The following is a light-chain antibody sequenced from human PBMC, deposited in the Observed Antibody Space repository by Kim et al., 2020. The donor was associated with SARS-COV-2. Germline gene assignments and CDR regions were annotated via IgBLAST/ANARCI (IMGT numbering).Light chain of an antibody. Sequence: VSPGQTASITCSGDKLGDKYACWYQQKPGQSPVLVIYQDSKRPSGIPERFSGSNPGNTATLTISGTQAMDEADYYCQAWDSSTVVFGGGTQLTVL. CDR1: KLGDKY. CDR2: QDS. V-gene: IGLV3-1*01. J-gene: IGLJ2*01. CDR3: QAWDSSTVV.